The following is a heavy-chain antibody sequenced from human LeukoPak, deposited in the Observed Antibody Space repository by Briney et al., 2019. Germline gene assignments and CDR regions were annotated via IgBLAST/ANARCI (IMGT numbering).Heavy chain of an antibody. Sequence: GGSLRLSCAPSGFTVSINYISWVRQAPGRGLEWVSVIYSGGSTYYADSVKGRFTISRDNSKNTLYLQMNSLRTEDTAVYYCARVPSSDYWGQGTLVTVSS. J-gene: IGHJ4*02. CDR1: GFTVSINY. CDR2: IYSGGST. CDR3: ARVPSSDY. D-gene: IGHD3-10*01. V-gene: IGHV3-66*02.